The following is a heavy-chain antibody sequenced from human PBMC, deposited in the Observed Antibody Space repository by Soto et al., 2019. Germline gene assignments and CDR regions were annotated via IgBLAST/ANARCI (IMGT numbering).Heavy chain of an antibody. J-gene: IGHJ6*02. Sequence: VQLLESGGGLVQPGGSLRLSCAASGFTFSSYAMSWVRQAPGKGLEWVSAISGSGGSTYYADSVKGRFTISRDNSRNTLYLQMNSLRAEDTAVYYCAKDQYCSGGSCYSTSNYYYGMDVWGQGTTVTVSS. CDR2: ISGSGGST. CDR3: AKDQYCSGGSCYSTSNYYYGMDV. V-gene: IGHV3-23*01. D-gene: IGHD2-15*01. CDR1: GFTFSSYA.